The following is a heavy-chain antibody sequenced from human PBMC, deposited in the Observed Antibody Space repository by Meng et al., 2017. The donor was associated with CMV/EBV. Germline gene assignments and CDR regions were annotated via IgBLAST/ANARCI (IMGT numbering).Heavy chain of an antibody. J-gene: IGHJ4*02. CDR3: ARDCFGREDY. CDR2: INSADSTT. D-gene: IGHD3-10*01. CDR1: GFTLSGYR. V-gene: IGHV3-74*03. Sequence: GESLKISCAASGFTLSGYRVHWLRQAPGKGLVWVSRINSADSTTTYADSVKGRFTISRDNVKNTVYLQMNSLRVEDTAVYYCARDCFGREDYWGQGTLVTVSS.